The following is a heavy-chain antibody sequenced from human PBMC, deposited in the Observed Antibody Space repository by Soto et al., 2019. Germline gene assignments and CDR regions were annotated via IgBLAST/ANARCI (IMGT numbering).Heavy chain of an antibody. V-gene: IGHV4-31*03. CDR2: IHYSGST. J-gene: IGHJ4*02. Sequence: SETLSLTCTVSGGSISSGDYYWSWIRQHPGKGLEWIGYIHYSGSTYYNPSLKSRVTISVDTSKNQFSLKLSSVTAADTAVYYCARANDYGDYIFDYWGQGTLVTVSS. CDR3: ARANDYGDYIFDY. CDR1: GGSISSGDYY. D-gene: IGHD4-17*01.